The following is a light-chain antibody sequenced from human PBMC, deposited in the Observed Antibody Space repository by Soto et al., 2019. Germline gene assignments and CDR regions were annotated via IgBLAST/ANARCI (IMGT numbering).Light chain of an antibody. CDR3: QQSYSTPPT. V-gene: IGKV1-39*01. CDR1: QSISSY. CDR2: AAS. Sequence: DIQMTQSPSSLSAPVGDRVTITCRASQSISSYLNWYQQKPGKAPKLQIYAASSLQSGVPSRFSGSGSGTDFTLTISSLQPEDFATYYCQQSYSTPPTFGQGTKVEIK. J-gene: IGKJ1*01.